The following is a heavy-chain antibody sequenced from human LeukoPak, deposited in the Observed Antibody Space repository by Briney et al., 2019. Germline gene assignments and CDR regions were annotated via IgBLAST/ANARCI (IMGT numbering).Heavy chain of an antibody. J-gene: IGHJ4*02. CDR1: GYTFTSYA. Sequence: ASVKVSCKASGYTFTSYAMNWVRQAPGQGREWMGWINTNTGNPTYAQGFTGRFVFSLDTSVSTAYLQISSLKAEDTAVYYCARSSLLWFGELLHDYWGQGTLVTVSS. V-gene: IGHV7-4-1*02. D-gene: IGHD3-10*01. CDR3: ARSSLLWFGELLHDY. CDR2: INTNTGNP.